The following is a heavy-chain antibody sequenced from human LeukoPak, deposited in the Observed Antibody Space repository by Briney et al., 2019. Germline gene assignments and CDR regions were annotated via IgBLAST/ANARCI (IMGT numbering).Heavy chain of an antibody. J-gene: IGHJ6*02. Sequence: GGSLRLSCAASGFTFSSYWMHWVRQIPGKGLAWVSRVKSDGSSTVYADSVKGRFTISRDNSKNTLSLQMNSLRAEDTAVYYCASRGSYYDYYYGMDVWGQGTTVTVSS. CDR3: ASRGSYYDYYYGMDV. V-gene: IGHV3-74*01. CDR1: GFTFSSYW. D-gene: IGHD1-26*01. CDR2: VKSDGSST.